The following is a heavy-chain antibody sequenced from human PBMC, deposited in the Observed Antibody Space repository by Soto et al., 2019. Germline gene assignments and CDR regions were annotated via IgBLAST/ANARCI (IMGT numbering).Heavy chain of an antibody. V-gene: IGHV3-23*01. D-gene: IGHD2-15*01. CDR2: ISGSGGST. CDR1: GFTFSSYA. Sequence: EVQLLESGGGLVQPGGSLRLSCAASGFTFSSYAMSWVRQAPGKGLEWVSAISGSGGSTYYADSVKGRFTISSDNSKNTLYLQMNSLRAEDTAVYYCARDGSYYYGMDVWGQGTTVTVSS. J-gene: IGHJ6*02. CDR3: ARDGSYYYGMDV.